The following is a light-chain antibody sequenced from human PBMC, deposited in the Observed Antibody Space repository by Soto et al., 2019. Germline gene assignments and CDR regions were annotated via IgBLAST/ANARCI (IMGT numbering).Light chain of an antibody. V-gene: IGKV1-17*01. CDR2: AAS. J-gene: IGKJ1*01. Sequence: IHMTQSPSSLSASVGYIFTITCRASQGIGKDLGWYQKKKGKAPRRLIYAASSLQSGVPSRLRGSGYGTELTITISSMQTEDFETYQCLQHDSYPWTFGQGTKVDIK. CDR3: LQHDSYPWT. CDR1: QGIGKD.